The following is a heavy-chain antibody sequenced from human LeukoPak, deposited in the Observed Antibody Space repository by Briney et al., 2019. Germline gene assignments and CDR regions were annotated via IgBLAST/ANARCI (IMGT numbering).Heavy chain of an antibody. CDR3: ARVQRGIAVALDY. J-gene: IGHJ4*02. D-gene: IGHD6-19*01. Sequence: GGSLRLSCAASGFTFSSYEMNWVRQAPGKGLEWVSYISTTGSSIYYADSVKGRFTISRDNVKNLLYLQMNSLRAEDTAVYYCARVQRGIAVALDYWGQGTLVTVSS. CDR1: GFTFSSYE. V-gene: IGHV3-48*03. CDR2: ISTTGSSI.